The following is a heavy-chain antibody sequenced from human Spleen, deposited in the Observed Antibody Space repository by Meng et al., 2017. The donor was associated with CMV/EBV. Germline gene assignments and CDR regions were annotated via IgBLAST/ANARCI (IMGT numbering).Heavy chain of an antibody. V-gene: IGHV3-73*01. CDR3: VRDDDYYSSGGRRLLDY. D-gene: IGHD2-15*01. J-gene: IGHJ4*02. Sequence: GGSLRLSCAASGFTFSGSAMYWVRQASGKGLEWVGHIKSKTNTYATAYAASVKGRFTISRDDFRNTAYLQMNSLGAEDTAVYYCVRDDDYYSSGGRRLLDYWGQGTLVTVSS. CDR2: IKSKTNTYAT. CDR1: GFTFSGSA.